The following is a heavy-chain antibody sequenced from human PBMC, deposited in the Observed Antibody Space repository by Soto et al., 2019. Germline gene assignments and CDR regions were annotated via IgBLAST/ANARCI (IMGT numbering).Heavy chain of an antibody. D-gene: IGHD2-15*01. CDR3: ANARYCSGGSCYGLPYYYGMDV. CDR2: ISGSGAGT. CDR1: GFPFSSYA. Sequence: EVHLLESGGGLVQPGGSLRLSCAASGFPFSSYAMSWVRQAPGTGLEWVSGISGSGAGTYYADSVQGRFTISRDNSENTLYLEMNSLRAEDTAVYYCANARYCSGGSCYGLPYYYGMDVWGQGTTVTVSS. J-gene: IGHJ6*02. V-gene: IGHV3-23*01.